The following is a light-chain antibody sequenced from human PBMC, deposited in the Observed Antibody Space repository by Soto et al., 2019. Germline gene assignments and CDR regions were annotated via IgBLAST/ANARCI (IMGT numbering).Light chain of an antibody. V-gene: IGKV3-15*01. CDR1: QSVRGN. CDR3: QQYNIWPRT. J-gene: IGKJ1*01. CDR2: AAS. Sequence: EIVMTQSPATLSVSPGERATLSCRASQSVRGNLAWYQQKPGQAPRLLIYAASTRATGIPARFSGSESGTEFTLTIGSLQSEDFALYYCQQYNIWPRTFGQGTKVEFK.